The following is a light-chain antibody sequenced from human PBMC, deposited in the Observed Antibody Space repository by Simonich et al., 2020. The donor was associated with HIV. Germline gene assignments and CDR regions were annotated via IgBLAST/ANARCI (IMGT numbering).Light chain of an antibody. CDR1: QSISSW. CDR3: QQYNSYPLT. CDR2: KAS. V-gene: IGKV1-5*03. J-gene: IGKJ1*01. Sequence: DIQMTQSPSTLSASVGDRVTITCRASQSISSWLAWYQQKPGKDPKLLSYKASSLESGVPSRFSGSGSGTEFTLTISSLQPDDFATYYCQQYNSYPLTFGQGTKVEIK.